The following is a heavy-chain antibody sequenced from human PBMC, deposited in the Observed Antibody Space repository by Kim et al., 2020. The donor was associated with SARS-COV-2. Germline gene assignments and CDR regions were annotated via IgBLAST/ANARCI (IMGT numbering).Heavy chain of an antibody. Sequence: RVTISVDTSKNQFSLKLSSVTAADTAVYYCARVPTYCSGGSCPIAYAFDIWGQGTMVTVSS. D-gene: IGHD2-15*01. CDR3: ARVPTYCSGGSCPIAYAFDI. J-gene: IGHJ3*02. V-gene: IGHV4-31*02.